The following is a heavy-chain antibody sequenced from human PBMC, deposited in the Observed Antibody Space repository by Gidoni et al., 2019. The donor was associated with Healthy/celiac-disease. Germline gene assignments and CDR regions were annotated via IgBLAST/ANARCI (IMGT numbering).Heavy chain of an antibody. Sequence: QVQLVESGGGVVQPGRSLRLSCAASGFTFSSYGMHWVRQAPGKGLEWVAVISYDGSNKYYADSVKGRFTISRDNSKNTLYLQMNSLRAEDTAVYYCAKTERGGYDYFDYWGQGTLVTVSS. V-gene: IGHV3-30*18. J-gene: IGHJ4*02. D-gene: IGHD5-12*01. CDR2: ISYDGSNK. CDR3: AKTERGGYDYFDY. CDR1: GFTFSSYG.